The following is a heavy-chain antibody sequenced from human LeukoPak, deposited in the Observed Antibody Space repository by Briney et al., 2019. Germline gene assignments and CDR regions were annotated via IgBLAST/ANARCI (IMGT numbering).Heavy chain of an antibody. Sequence: GGSLRLSCAASGFTFSSYSMNWVRQAPGKGLEWVSSISSSSSYIYYADSVKGRFTISRDNAKNSLYLQMNSLRAEDTGVYYCASPYSGYDYSYYYYGMDVWGQGTTVTVSS. CDR1: GFTFSSYS. CDR3: ASPYSGYDYSYYYYGMDV. J-gene: IGHJ6*02. CDR2: ISSSSSYI. D-gene: IGHD5-12*01. V-gene: IGHV3-21*01.